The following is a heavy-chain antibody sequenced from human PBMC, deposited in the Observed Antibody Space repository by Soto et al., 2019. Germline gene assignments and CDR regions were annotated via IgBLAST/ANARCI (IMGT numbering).Heavy chain of an antibody. CDR2: MNPNSGNT. D-gene: IGHD3-9*01. J-gene: IGHJ6*03. V-gene: IGHV1-8*01. Sequence: QVQLVQSGAEVKKPGDSVKVSCKASGYTFTSYDINWVRQATGQGLEWMGWMNPNSGNTGYAQKFQGRVTMTRNTTISTDYMELSNLRSEGTAVYYCAIPRKLRYYDWLRRHEEYYYYMDVWGKGTPVTVSS. CDR3: AIPRKLRYYDWLRRHEEYYYYMDV. CDR1: GYTFTSYD.